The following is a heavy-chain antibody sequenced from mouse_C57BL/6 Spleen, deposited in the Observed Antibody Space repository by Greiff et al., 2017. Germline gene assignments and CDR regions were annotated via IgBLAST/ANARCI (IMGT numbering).Heavy chain of an antibody. D-gene: IGHD2-3*01. J-gene: IGHJ3*01. CDR3: ARGPFCDGYPAWFAY. CDR2: IDPNSGGT. Sequence: QVQLQQPGAELVKPGASVKLSCKASGYTFTSYWMHWVKQRPGRGLEWIGRIDPNSGGTKYNEKFKSKATLTVDKPSSTAYMQLSSLTSEDSAVXYGARGPFCDGYPAWFAYWGQGTLVTVSA. V-gene: IGHV1-72*01. CDR1: GYTFTSYW.